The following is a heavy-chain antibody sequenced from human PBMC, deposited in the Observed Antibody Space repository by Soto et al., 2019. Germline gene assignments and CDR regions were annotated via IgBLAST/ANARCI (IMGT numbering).Heavy chain of an antibody. CDR1: GGSISSYY. CDR3: ARDSERYGGESIYGMDV. V-gene: IGHV4-59*12. J-gene: IGHJ6*02. D-gene: IGHD1-1*01. CDR2: IYYSGST. Sequence: SETLSLTCTVSGGSISSYYWSWIRQPPGKGLEWIGYIYYSGSTNYNPSLKSRVTISVDTSKNQFSLKLSSVTAADTAVYYCARDSERYGGESIYGMDVWGQGTTVTVSS.